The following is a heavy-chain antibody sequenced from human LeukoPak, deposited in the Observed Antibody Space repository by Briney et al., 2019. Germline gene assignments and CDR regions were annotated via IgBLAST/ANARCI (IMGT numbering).Heavy chain of an antibody. CDR2: ISCRGGST. D-gene: IGHD3-22*01. CDR3: AKDQVWIVVGSFEY. V-gene: IGHV3-23*01. Sequence: PGGSLTLSCAVCGFTFSSYAMRCVRQAPGKGLECVTGISCRGGSTFYGDSVKGRFTLSRDNSKNTLYLQMTSLRAEDTAVYYCAKDQVWIVVGSFEYWGQGTLVPVSS. CDR1: GFTFSSYA. J-gene: IGHJ4*02.